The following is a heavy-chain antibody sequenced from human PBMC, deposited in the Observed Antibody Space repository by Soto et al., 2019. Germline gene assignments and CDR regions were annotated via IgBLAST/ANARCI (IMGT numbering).Heavy chain of an antibody. D-gene: IGHD5-12*01. CDR3: AISGRYYYYCMDV. CDR1: GYTFTRYA. J-gene: IGHJ6*03. Sequence: ASVKVSCKASGYTFTRYAMHWVRQAPGQRLEWMGWINAGNGNTKYSQKFQGRVTITRDTSASTAYMELSSLRSEDTAVYYCAISGRYYYYCMDVWGKGTTVXVSS. CDR2: INAGNGNT. V-gene: IGHV1-3*01.